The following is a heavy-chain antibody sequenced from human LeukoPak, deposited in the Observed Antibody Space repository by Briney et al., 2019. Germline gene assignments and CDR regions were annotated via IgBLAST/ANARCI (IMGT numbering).Heavy chain of an antibody. V-gene: IGHV3-23*01. CDR2: ISGSGGST. Sequence: PGGSLRLSCAASGFTFSSYAMSWVRQAPGKGLEWVSAISGSGGSTYYADSVKGRLTISRDNSKNTLYLQMNSLRAEDTAVYYCAKVKRYYYYYGMDVWGQGTTVTVSS. CDR1: GFTFSSYA. CDR3: AKVKRYYYYYGMDV. J-gene: IGHJ6*02.